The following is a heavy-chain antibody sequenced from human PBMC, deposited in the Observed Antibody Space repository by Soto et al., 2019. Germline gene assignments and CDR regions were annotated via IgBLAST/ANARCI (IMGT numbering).Heavy chain of an antibody. CDR3: ARESEDLTSNFDY. V-gene: IGHV3-21*06. J-gene: IGHJ4*02. CDR2: ISSTTNYI. CDR1: GFTFTRYS. Sequence: LRLCCAASGFTFTRYSMNWVRQAPGKGLEWVSSISSTTNYIYYGDSMKGRFTISRDNAKNSLYLEMNSLRAEDTAVYYCARESEDLTSNFDYWGQGXLVTVYS.